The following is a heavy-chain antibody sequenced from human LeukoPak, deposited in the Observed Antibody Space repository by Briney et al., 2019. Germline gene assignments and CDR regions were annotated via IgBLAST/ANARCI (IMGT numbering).Heavy chain of an antibody. J-gene: IGHJ4*02. Sequence: PGGSLRLSCAPSGFIFSNYGMHWVRQAPGKGLEWVAFTRYDGSDKFYADSVKGRFTISRDDSKNTLHLQMNSLRAEDTAVYYCAKTLGYYGSGSYSFDYWGQGTLVTVSS. V-gene: IGHV3-30*02. CDR2: TRYDGSDK. CDR3: AKTLGYYGSGSYSFDY. CDR1: GFIFSNYG. D-gene: IGHD3-10*01.